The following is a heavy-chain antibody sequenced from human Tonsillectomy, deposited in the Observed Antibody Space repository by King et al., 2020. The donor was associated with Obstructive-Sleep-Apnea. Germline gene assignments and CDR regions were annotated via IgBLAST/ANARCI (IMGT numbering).Heavy chain of an antibody. CDR3: ARDREPAAMYYFDY. CDR1: GYTFTGYY. Sequence: QLVQSGAEVKKPGASVKVSCKASGYTFTGYYMHWVRQAPGQGLEWMGWINPNSVGTNYAQKFQGRVTMTRDTSISTAYMELSRLRSDDTAVYYCARDREPAAMYYFDYWGQGTLVTVSS. J-gene: IGHJ4*02. V-gene: IGHV1-2*02. D-gene: IGHD2-2*01. CDR2: INPNSVGT.